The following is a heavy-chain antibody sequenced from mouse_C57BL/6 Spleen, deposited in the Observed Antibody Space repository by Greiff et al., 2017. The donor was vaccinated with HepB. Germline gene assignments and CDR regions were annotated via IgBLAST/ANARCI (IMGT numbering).Heavy chain of an antibody. V-gene: IGHV1-19*01. J-gene: IGHJ2*01. Sequence: EVQLQQSGPVLVKPGASVKMSCKASGYTFTDYYMNWVKQIHGKSLEWIGVINPYNGGTSYNQKFKGKATLTVDKSSSTAYMELNSLTSEDSAVYYCARWGVTTVVDYWGQGTTLTVSS. CDR1: GYTFTDYY. CDR2: INPYNGGT. CDR3: ARWGVTTVVDY. D-gene: IGHD1-1*01.